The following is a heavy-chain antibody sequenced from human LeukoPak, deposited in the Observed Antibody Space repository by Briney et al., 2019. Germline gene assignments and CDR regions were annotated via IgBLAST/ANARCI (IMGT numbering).Heavy chain of an antibody. V-gene: IGHV1-18*01. D-gene: IGHD3-10*01. CDR1: GYTFTNYP. Sequence: ASAKVSCKASGYTFTNYPISWVRQAPGQGLEWLGWISAYNGDKVYAQKLQGRVTMTRDTSTSTAYMELRSLRSDDTAVYYCASHYYGSGSFEFGFDYWGQGTLVTVSS. CDR3: ASHYYGSGSFEFGFDY. J-gene: IGHJ4*02. CDR2: ISAYNGDK.